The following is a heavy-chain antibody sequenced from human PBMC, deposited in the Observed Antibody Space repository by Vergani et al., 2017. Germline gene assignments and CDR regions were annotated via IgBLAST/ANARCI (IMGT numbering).Heavy chain of an antibody. CDR1: GGTFSSYA. CDR3: ARFSTVTTEADYYYYMDV. Sequence: QVQLVQSGAEVKKPGSSVKVSCKASGGTFSSYAISWVRQAPGQGLEWMGGIIPIFGTANYAQKFQGRVTITADESTSTAYMALSSLRSEDTAVYYCARFSTVTTEADYYYYMDVWGKGTTVTVSS. CDR2: IIPIFGTA. J-gene: IGHJ6*03. D-gene: IGHD4-17*01. V-gene: IGHV1-69*01.